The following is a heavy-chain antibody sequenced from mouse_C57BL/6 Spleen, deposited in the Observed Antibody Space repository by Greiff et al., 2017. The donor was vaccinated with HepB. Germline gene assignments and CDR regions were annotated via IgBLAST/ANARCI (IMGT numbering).Heavy chain of an antibody. CDR2: IDPNSGGT. CDR1: GYTFTSYW. J-gene: IGHJ4*01. Sequence: QVQLKQPGAELVKPGASVKLSCKASGYTFTSYWMHWVKQRPGRGLEWIGRIDPNSGGTKYNEKFKSKATLTVDKPSSTAYMQRSSLTSEDSAVYYCARRAMDYWGQGTSVTVSS. CDR3: ARRAMDY. V-gene: IGHV1-72*01.